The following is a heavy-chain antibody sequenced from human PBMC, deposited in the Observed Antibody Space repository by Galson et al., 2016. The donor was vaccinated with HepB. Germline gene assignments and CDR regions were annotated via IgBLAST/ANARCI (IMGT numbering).Heavy chain of an antibody. J-gene: IGHJ3*02. D-gene: IGHD3-22*01. V-gene: IGHV1-3*01. Sequence: SVKVSCKASGDTFISFAIHWLRQAPGQRLEWMGWINAGSGDTQYSQNFQGRITISRDTSASTKYMELTSLRSEDTAVYYCARRLGYDGYAFDMWGQGTKVSVSS. CDR3: ARRLGYDGYAFDM. CDR1: GDTFISFA. CDR2: INAGSGDT.